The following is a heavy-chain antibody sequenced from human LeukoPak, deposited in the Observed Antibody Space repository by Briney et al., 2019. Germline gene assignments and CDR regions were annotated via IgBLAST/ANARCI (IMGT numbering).Heavy chain of an antibody. J-gene: IGHJ4*02. CDR2: IYYSGTT. V-gene: IGHV4-59*01. Sequence: SETLSLTCTVSGGSISSYSRSWIRQSPGKGLEWIGYIYYSGTTSYNPSLKSRVSMSVDTSKNQFSLKLSSLTAADTAVYYCARDGRGCSGGTCYKYWGQGILVTVSS. D-gene: IGHD2-15*01. CDR1: GGSISSYS. CDR3: ARDGRGCSGGTCYKY.